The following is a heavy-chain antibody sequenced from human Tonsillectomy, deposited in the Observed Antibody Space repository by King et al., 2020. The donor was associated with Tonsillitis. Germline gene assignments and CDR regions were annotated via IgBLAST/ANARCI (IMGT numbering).Heavy chain of an antibody. CDR3: AHSRGYSGYDPFDY. CDR2: INPKSGGT. CDR1: GYTFTGYY. J-gene: IGHJ4*02. V-gene: IGHV1-2*02. D-gene: IGHD5-12*01. Sequence: GQLVQSGAEVKKPGASVKVSCKASGYTFTGYYVHWVRQAPGQGLEWMGWINPKSGGTHYAQKFLGRVTMTRDTSSGTGYMELSRLRSDDTAVFYCAHSRGYSGYDPFDYWGQGTLVTVSS.